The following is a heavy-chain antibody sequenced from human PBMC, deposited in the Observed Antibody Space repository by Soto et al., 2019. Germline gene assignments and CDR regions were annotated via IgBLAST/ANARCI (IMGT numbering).Heavy chain of an antibody. V-gene: IGHV3-74*01. J-gene: IGHJ4*02. D-gene: IGHD2-15*01. CDR3: VRTSLVVAAATREDY. CDR2: INSEGSST. CDR1: GFTFSSYW. Sequence: EVQLVESGGGLVQPGGSLRLSFAASGFTFSSYWMHWVRQAPGKGLVWVSRINSEGSSTSYGDSVKGRFTISRDNAKNTLYLQMNSLRAEDTAVYYCVRTSLVVAAATREDYWGQGTLVTVSS.